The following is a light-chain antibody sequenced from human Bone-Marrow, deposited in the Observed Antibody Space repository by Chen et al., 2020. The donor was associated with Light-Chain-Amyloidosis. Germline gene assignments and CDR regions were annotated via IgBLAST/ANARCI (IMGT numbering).Light chain of an antibody. Sequence: VLTQSPSASASLGASVKLTCSLNSAHSNYAIAWHQQRPQKGPRYLMKLNSDGSHITGDGIPDRFSCSSSGAEPYLTFPSLQSEEEADYYRQPWGAGPGVFGGGTKLTVL. J-gene: IGLJ2*01. CDR2: LNSDGSH. V-gene: IGLV4-69*01. CDR1: SAHSNYA. CDR3: QPWGAGPGV.